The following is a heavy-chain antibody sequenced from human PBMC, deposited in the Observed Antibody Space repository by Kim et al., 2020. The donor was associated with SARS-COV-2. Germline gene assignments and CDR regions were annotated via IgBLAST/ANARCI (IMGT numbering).Heavy chain of an antibody. J-gene: IGHJ4*02. CDR1: GFTFSSYA. Sequence: GGSLRLSCAASGFTFSSYAMSWVRQAPGKGLEWVSAISGSGGSTYYADSVKGRFTISRDNSKNTLYLQMNSLRAEDTAVYYCAKGARGGSSTSCYGIDYWGQGTLVTVSS. CDR2: ISGSGGST. V-gene: IGHV3-23*01. CDR3: AKGARGGSSTSCYGIDY. D-gene: IGHD2-2*01.